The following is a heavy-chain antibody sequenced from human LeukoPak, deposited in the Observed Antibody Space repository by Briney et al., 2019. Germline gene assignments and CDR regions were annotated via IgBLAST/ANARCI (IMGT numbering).Heavy chain of an antibody. V-gene: IGHV3-74*01. D-gene: IGHD1-26*01. J-gene: IGHJ6*03. CDR2: INSDGSGT. Sequence: GGSLRLSCAASGFTFNSYEMNWVRQAPGKGLVWVSRINSDGSGTSYADSVKGRFTISRDNAKNTLYLQMNSLRAEDTAVYYCARWELLKNYYYMDVWGKGTTVTVSS. CDR1: GFTFNSYE. CDR3: ARWELLKNYYYMDV.